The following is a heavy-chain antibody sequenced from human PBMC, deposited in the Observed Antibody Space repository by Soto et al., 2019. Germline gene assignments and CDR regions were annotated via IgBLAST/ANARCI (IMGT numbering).Heavy chain of an antibody. D-gene: IGHD2-15*01. J-gene: IGHJ4*02. V-gene: IGHV3-48*01. CDR2: ITTSSSTI. CDR1: GFTFSSYS. CDR3: ARVRYCSGGSCYGVDY. Sequence: GGSLILSCAASGFTFSSYSMNWVRQAPGKGLEWVSYITTSSSTIYYADSVKGRFTISRDNAKHSLYLQMNSLRAEDTAVYYCARVRYCSGGSCYGVDYWGQGTLVTVSS.